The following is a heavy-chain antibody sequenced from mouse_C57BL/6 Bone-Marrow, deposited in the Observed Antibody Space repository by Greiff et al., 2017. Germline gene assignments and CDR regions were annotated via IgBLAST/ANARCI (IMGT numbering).Heavy chain of an antibody. CDR1: GYTFTNYW. J-gene: IGHJ4*01. V-gene: IGHV1-63*01. CDR3: ARSGHSPLFAMDY. CDR2: IYPGGGYT. D-gene: IGHD2-12*01. Sequence: QVQLKESGAELVRPGTSVKMSCKASGYTFTNYWIGWAKQRPGHGLEWIGDIYPGGGYTNYTEKLKGQATLTADKSSSTTYMQFSSLTSEDSAIYYCARSGHSPLFAMDYWGQGTSVTVAA.